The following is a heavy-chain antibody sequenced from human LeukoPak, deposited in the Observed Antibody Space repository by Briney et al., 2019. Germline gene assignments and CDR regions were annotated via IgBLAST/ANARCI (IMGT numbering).Heavy chain of an antibody. CDR3: AREKRLVRGVNCCYYYMDV. CDR1: GGSFSGYY. V-gene: IGHV4-34*01. D-gene: IGHD3-10*01. CDR2: INHSGST. Sequence: SETLSLTCAVYGGSFSGYYWSWIRQPPGKGLEWIGEINHSGSTNYNPSLKSRVTISVDTSKNQFSLKLSSVTAADTAVYYCAREKRLVRGVNCCYYYMDVWGKGTTVTVSS. J-gene: IGHJ6*03.